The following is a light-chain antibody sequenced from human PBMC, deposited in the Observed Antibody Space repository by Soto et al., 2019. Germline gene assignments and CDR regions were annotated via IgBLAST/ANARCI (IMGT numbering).Light chain of an antibody. V-gene: IGKV3-15*01. CDR2: RAS. Sequence: EIVMTQSPATLSVSPGERATLSCRASQSVSNNLAWYQQKPGQAPRLLIYRASTRATDIPARFSGSGSGTEFTLTISSLQSEDFAVYYCQQYNDGRAFGQGTKVEIK. J-gene: IGKJ1*01. CDR1: QSVSNN. CDR3: QQYNDGRA.